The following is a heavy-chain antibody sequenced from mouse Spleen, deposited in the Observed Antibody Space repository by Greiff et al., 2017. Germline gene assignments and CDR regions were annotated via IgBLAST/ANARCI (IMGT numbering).Heavy chain of an antibody. CDR2: INPSNGGT. V-gene: IGHV1-53*01. CDR3: ARSDWDHYYAMDY. CDR1: GYTFTSYW. D-gene: IGHD4-1*01. J-gene: IGHJ4*01. Sequence: VQLQQPGTELVKPGASVKLSCKASGYTFTSYWMHWVKQRPGQGLEWIGNINPSNGGTNYNEKFKSKATLTVDKSSSTAYMQLSSLTSEDSAVYYCARSDWDHYYAMDYWGQGTSVTVSS.